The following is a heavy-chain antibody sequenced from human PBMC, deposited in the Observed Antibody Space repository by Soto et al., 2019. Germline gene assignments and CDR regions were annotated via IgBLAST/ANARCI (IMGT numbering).Heavy chain of an antibody. CDR3: AKCSTGWGNDAFDV. V-gene: IGHV3-23*01. J-gene: IGHJ3*01. D-gene: IGHD2-8*02. CDR2: ISGGGAKR. CDR1: GFTFSDHA. Sequence: EGQLQESGGGLVQPGGSLRLSCAASGFTFSDHAMSWVRQTPGKGLEWVSYISGGGAKRFYADAVRGRFSISRDNSKNTLYLQMNSLRVEDTAMFFCAKCSTGWGNDAFDVWGLGTMVTVSS.